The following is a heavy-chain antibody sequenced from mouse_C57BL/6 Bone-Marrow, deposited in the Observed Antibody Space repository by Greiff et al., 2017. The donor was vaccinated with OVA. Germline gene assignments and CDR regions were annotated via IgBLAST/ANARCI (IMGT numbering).Heavy chain of an antibody. Sequence: EVKLVESGEGLVKPGGSLKLSCAASGFTFSSYAMSWVRQTPEKRLEWVAYISSGGDYIYYAETVKGRFTISRDNARNTLYLQMSSLKSEDTAMYYCTRGDYGAYYFDYWGQGTTLTVSS. J-gene: IGHJ2*01. V-gene: IGHV5-9-1*02. CDR1: GFTFSSYA. CDR2: ISSGGDYI. D-gene: IGHD1-1*01. CDR3: TRGDYGAYYFDY.